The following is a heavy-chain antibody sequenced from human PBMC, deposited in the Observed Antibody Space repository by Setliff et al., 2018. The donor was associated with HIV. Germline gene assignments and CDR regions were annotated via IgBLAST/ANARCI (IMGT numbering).Heavy chain of an antibody. D-gene: IGHD3-22*01. CDR3: ARKYYDSSGPPSDAFDI. CDR1: GFTFSRYS. Sequence: GGSLRLSWAASGFTFSRYSMNWVRQAPGKGLDWVSYTSSSGATIYYADSVKGRFTIYRDNTTNSLYLQMNILRTEDTAVYYCARKYYDSSGPPSDAFDIWGKGTLVTVSS. J-gene: IGHJ3*02. CDR2: TSSSGATI. V-gene: IGHV3-48*04.